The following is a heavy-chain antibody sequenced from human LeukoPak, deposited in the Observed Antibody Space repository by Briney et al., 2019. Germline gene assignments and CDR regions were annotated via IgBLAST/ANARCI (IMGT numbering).Heavy chain of an antibody. CDR3: ARHGSGWAHFDY. CDR2: IYYSGIT. D-gene: IGHD6-19*01. J-gene: IGHJ4*02. V-gene: IGHV4-59*08. CDR1: GGSISSFY. Sequence: PSETLSLTCTVSGGSISSFYWSWIRRPPGEGLEWIGYIYYSGITNYNPSLKSRVTISVDTSKSQFSLKLSSVTAADTAVYYCARHGSGWAHFDYWGQGTLVTVSS.